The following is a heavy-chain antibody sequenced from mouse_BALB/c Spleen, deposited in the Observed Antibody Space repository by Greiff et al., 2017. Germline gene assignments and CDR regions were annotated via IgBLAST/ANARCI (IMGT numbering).Heavy chain of an antibody. J-gene: IGHJ3*01. CDR3: NVIGDGAWFAY. V-gene: IGHV14-4*02. CDR1: GFNIKDYY. Sequence: EVKLVESGAELVRSGASVKLSCTASGFNIKDYYMHWVKQRPEQGLEWIGWIDPENGDTEYAPKFQGKATMTADTSSNTAYLQLSSLTSEDTAVYYCNVIGDGAWFAYWGQGTLVTVSA. CDR2: IDPENGDT. D-gene: IGHD2-14*01.